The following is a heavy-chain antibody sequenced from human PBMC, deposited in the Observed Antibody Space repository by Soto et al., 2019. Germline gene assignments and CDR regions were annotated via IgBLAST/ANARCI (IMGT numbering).Heavy chain of an antibody. V-gene: IGHV3-30*18. CDR3: AKDLXATVFAVISGYYHGLDV. J-gene: IGHJ6*02. CDR2: ISNDGSKT. CDR1: GFTFSSYG. D-gene: IGHD3-3*01. Sequence: PGGSLRLSCAASGFTFSSYGVHWVRQAPGKGLERVAFISNDGSKTYYVDSVKGRFTISRDNSKNTLFLEMNSLRGDDTGVYYCAKDLXATVFAVISGYYHGLDVWGQGTAVTVSS.